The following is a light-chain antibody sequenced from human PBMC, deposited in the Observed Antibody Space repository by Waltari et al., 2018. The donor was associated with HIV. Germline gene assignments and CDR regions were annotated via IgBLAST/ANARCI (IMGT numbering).Light chain of an antibody. Sequence: QSVLTQPPSASGTPGQRVTISCSGSSSNIGSSYVYWYQQVPGTAPKRLIYSSNHRPSGVPDRFSGSKSGTSASLAISGLRSEDEDDYYCAAWDDSLSGYVFGTGTKVTVL. CDR3: AAWDDSLSGYV. CDR2: SSN. V-gene: IGLV1-47*01. CDR1: SSNIGSSY. J-gene: IGLJ1*01.